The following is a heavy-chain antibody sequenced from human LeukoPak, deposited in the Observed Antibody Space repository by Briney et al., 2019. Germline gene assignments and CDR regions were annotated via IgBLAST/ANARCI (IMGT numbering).Heavy chain of an antibody. D-gene: IGHD5-18*01. CDR1: GGSFSGYY. CDR3: ARLTNTALMVYFDY. CDR2: IYYSGST. Sequence: SETLSLTCAVYGGSFSGYYWSWIRQPPGKGLEWIGYIYYSGSTNYNPSLKSRVTISVDTSKNQFSLKLSSVTAADTAVYYCARLTNTALMVYFDYWGQGTLVTVSS. V-gene: IGHV4-59*01. J-gene: IGHJ4*02.